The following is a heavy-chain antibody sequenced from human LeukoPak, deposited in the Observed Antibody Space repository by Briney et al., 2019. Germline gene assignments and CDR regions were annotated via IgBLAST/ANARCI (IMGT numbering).Heavy chain of an antibody. D-gene: IGHD3-10*01. V-gene: IGHV4-59*12. CDR2: IYYSGGT. CDR3: ARDSQVGYYGSGSDDY. J-gene: IGHJ4*02. CDR1: GGSLSGYY. Sequence: PSETLSLTCTVSGGSLSGYYWSWVRQPPGERLEWIGYIYYSGGTNYNPPLKSRVTISVDTSKNQFSLKLSSVTAADTAVYYCARDSQVGYYGSGSDDYWGQGTLVTVSS.